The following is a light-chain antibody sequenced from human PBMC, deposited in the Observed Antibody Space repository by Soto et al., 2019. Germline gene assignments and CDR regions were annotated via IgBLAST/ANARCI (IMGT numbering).Light chain of an antibody. CDR2: GGS. CDR3: HQFNNWPLT. J-gene: IGKJ4*01. CDR1: QSIASN. V-gene: IGKV3-15*01. Sequence: EVVMTQSPASLSLSPGERATLSCRASQSIASNLAWYQQKPGQAPRLLIYGGSARAAGIPGRFSGSWSGTDLTLTISSLQSEDFAVSACHQFNNWPLTFGGGTKVEIK.